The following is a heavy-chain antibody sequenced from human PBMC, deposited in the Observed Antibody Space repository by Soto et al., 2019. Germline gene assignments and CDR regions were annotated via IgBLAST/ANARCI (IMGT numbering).Heavy chain of an antibody. CDR2: IMPVFPTP. V-gene: IGHV1-69*12. CDR3: ARDLDRQQLGGNYYYIMDV. Sequence: QVQLVQSGAEVKKPGSSVRVSCKTSGGTFRTSAISWVRQAPGQGLEWMGGIMPVFPTPDYAQKFQGRVTITADESTTTAYMELSTLRSEATAVYYCARDLDRQQLGGNYYYIMDVWGQGTTVTVSS. CDR1: GGTFRTSA. D-gene: IGHD3-3*02. J-gene: IGHJ6*02.